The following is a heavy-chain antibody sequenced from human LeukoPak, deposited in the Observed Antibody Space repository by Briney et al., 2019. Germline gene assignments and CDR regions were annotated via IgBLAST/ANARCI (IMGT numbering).Heavy chain of an antibody. Sequence: GASVNVSCKASGGTFSSYAISWVRQAPGQGLEWMGGIIPIFGTANYAQKFQGRVTITTDESTSTAYMELSSLRSEDTAVYYCARVGIVGATLSWFDPWGQGTLVTVSS. CDR2: IIPIFGTA. CDR3: ARVGIVGATLSWFDP. CDR1: GGTFSSYA. J-gene: IGHJ5*02. D-gene: IGHD1-26*01. V-gene: IGHV1-69*05.